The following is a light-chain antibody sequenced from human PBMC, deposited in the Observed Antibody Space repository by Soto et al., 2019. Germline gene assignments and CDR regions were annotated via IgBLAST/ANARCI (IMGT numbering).Light chain of an antibody. CDR2: GAS. J-gene: IGKJ1*01. CDR1: QSVSSSY. V-gene: IGKV3-20*01. CDR3: QQYGSSPPWT. Sequence: EIVLTQSPGTLSLSPGERATLSCRARQSVSSSYLAWYQQKPGQAPSLLIYGASSRATGIPDRFSGSGSGTDFTLTISRLEPEDFAVYYCQQYGSSPPWTFGQGTKVEIK.